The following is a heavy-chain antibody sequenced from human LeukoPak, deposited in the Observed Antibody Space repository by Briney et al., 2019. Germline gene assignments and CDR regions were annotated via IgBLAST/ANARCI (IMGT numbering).Heavy chain of an antibody. D-gene: IGHD3-10*01. Sequence: SVKVSCKASGGTFSSYAMSWVRQAPGQGLEWMGGIIAIFGTANYAQKFQGRVTITGDESTSTAYMELSSLRSEDTAVYYCASGGPGSSVYYFDYWGQGTLVTVSS. CDR1: GGTFSSYA. J-gene: IGHJ4*02. CDR2: IIAIFGTA. CDR3: ASGGPGSSVYYFDY. V-gene: IGHV1-69*13.